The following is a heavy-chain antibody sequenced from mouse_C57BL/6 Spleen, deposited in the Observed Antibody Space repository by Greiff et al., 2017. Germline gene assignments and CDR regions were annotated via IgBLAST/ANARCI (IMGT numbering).Heavy chain of an antibody. CDR1: GYTFTNYW. CDR3: ARGITRDYFDY. Sequence: VQLVESGAELVRPGTSVKMSCKASGYTFTNYWIGWAKQRPGHGLEWIGDIYPGGGYTNYNEKFKGKATLTADKSSSTAYMQFSSLTSEDSAIYYCARGITRDYFDYWGQGTTLTVSS. J-gene: IGHJ2*01. CDR2: IYPGGGYT. D-gene: IGHD1-3*01. V-gene: IGHV1-63*01.